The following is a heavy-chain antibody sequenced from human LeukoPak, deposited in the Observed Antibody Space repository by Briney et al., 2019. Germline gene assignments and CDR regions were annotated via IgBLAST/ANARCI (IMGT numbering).Heavy chain of an antibody. D-gene: IGHD5-12*01. J-gene: IGHJ4*02. V-gene: IGHV3-43*02. CDR3: ARAMRSGYDY. Sequence: GGSLRLSCAAPGFSFDDYAIHWVRQAPGKGLEWVSLISGDGGSTFYADSVKGRFTISRDNAENSLYLQMNSLRDEDTAVNYCARAMRSGYDYWGQGTLVTVSS. CDR2: ISGDGGST. CDR1: GFSFDDYA.